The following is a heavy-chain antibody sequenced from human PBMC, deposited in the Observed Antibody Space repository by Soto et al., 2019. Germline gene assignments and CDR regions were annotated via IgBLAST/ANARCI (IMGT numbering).Heavy chain of an antibody. CDR2: IYYSGST. D-gene: IGHD5-18*01. V-gene: IGHV4-59*01. CDR3: ARNTAMVRGYHYYGMDV. J-gene: IGHJ6*02. CDR1: GRSISSYY. Sequence: SDSLYLTCTVSGRSISSYYWSWIRQPPGKGLEWIGYIYYSGSTNYNPSLKSRVTISVDTSKNQFSLKLSSVTAADTAVYYCARNTAMVRGYHYYGMDVCRQVTPV.